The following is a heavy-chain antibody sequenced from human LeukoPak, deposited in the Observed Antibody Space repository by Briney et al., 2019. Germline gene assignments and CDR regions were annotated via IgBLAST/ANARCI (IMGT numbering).Heavy chain of an antibody. V-gene: IGHV4-61*05. CDR2: IYYSGTT. D-gene: IGHD3-3*01. CDR1: GDSISLSFYY. CDR3: ARQTGAGLFILP. Sequence: PSETLSLTCSVSGDSISLSFYYWGWIRQPPGKGLEWIGYIYYSGTTNYNPSLKSRVSMSVDTSKNQFSLILTSVTAADTAVYYCARQTGAGLFILPGGQGTLVTVSS. J-gene: IGHJ4*02.